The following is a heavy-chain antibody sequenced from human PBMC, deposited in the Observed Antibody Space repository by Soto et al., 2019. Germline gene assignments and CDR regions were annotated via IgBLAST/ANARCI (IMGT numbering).Heavy chain of an antibody. CDR3: ARGAYDSSGYYYSLSEYFQH. V-gene: IGHV4-4*02. CDR2: IYHSGST. Sequence: SETLSLTCAVSGGSISSSNWWSWVRQPPGKGLEWIGEIYHSGSTNYNPSLKSRVTISVDKSKYQFSLKLSSVTAADTAVYYCARGAYDSSGYYYSLSEYFQHWGQGTLVTVSS. J-gene: IGHJ1*01. D-gene: IGHD3-22*01. CDR1: GGSISSSNW.